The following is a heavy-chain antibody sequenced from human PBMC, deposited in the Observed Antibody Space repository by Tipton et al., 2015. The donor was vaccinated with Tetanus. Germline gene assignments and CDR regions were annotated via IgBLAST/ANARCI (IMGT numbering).Heavy chain of an antibody. CDR2: MCYSGGT. CDR3: ARRRGMVHTFDI. V-gene: IGHV4-59*02. Sequence: TLSLTCTVSGASVTTYYWYWMRQTPGKGLDWLGYMCYSGGTTKYNPSLKSRLSRSLHTSQNQFSLKLNSVTAADTAVYYCARRRGMVHTFDIWGQGTVVTVSS. D-gene: IGHD2-8*01. CDR1: GASVTTYY. J-gene: IGHJ3*02.